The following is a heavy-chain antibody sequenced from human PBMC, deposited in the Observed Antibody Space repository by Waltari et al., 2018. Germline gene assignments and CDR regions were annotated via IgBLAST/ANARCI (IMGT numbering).Heavy chain of an antibody. CDR1: GYTPTELS. CDR2: FAPDDGEK. J-gene: IGHJ4*02. V-gene: IGHV1-24*01. Sequence: VQRVQPGAEVKKPGAPVKVPCRVSGYTPTELSIQGVRQAPEKGLEGMGGFAPDDGEKDYETKFEVRVTMTEATTTDTATMRLSSLLTEDRAEYSGATADASAGVCGGFDYWGQGTLVTVSS. CDR3: ATADASAGVCGGFDY. D-gene: IGHD2-21*01.